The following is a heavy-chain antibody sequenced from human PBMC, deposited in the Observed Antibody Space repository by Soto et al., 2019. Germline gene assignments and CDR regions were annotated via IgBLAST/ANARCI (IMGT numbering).Heavy chain of an antibody. CDR2: IHHSGRN. CDR1: SGSINSGDYY. CDR3: ARAGLDMPTILSL. Sequence: QVQLHESGPGLVRPSQTLSLTCNVSSGSINSGDYYWSWIRQSPGKGLEWLGYIHHSGRNFYNPTLNSRVTMSLDTSKNQISLTVPSVTGADTAVYYCARAGLDMPTILSLWGQGTLVTVSS. D-gene: IGHD3-3*01. V-gene: IGHV4-30-4*01. J-gene: IGHJ4*02.